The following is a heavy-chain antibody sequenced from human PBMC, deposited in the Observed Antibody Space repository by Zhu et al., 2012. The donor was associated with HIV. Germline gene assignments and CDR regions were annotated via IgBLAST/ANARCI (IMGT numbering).Heavy chain of an antibody. Sequence: QVQLQESGPGLVKPSETLSLTCTVSGGSISSSSYYWGWIRQPPGKGLEWIGSIYYSGSTYYNPSLKSRVTISVDTSKNQFSLKLSSVTAADTAVYYCARQDIVVVVAATVFDYWGQGTLVTVSS. J-gene: IGHJ4*02. CDR1: GGSISSSSYY. CDR3: ARQDIVVVVAATVFDY. V-gene: IGHV4-39*07. CDR2: IYYSGST. D-gene: IGHD2-15*01.